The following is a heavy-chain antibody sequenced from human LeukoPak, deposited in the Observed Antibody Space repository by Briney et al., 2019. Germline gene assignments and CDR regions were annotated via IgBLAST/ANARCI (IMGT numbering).Heavy chain of an antibody. V-gene: IGHV3-23*01. CDR2: ISGGGGST. CDR3: AKVVGELLFRGAFDI. J-gene: IGHJ3*02. CDR1: GFTFSSYG. Sequence: GGSLRLSCAASGFTFSSYGMSWVRQAPGKGLEWVSAISGGGGSTYYADSVKGRFTISRDNSKNTLYLQMNSLRAEDTAVYYCAKVVGELLFRGAFDIWGQGTMVTVSS. D-gene: IGHD1-26*01.